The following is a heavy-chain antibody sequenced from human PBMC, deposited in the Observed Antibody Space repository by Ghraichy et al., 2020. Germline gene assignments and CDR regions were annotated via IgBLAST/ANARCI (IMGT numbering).Heavy chain of an antibody. CDR1: GGTFSSYA. D-gene: IGHD3-22*01. V-gene: IGHV1-69*06. J-gene: IGHJ4*02. Sequence: SVKVSCKASGGTFSSYAISWVRQAPGQGLEWMGGIIPIFGTANYAQKFQGRVTITADKSTSTAYMELSSLRSEDTAVYYCASWRSTYYYDSSGDPFDYWGQGTLVTVSS. CDR3: ASWRSTYYYDSSGDPFDY. CDR2: IIPIFGTA.